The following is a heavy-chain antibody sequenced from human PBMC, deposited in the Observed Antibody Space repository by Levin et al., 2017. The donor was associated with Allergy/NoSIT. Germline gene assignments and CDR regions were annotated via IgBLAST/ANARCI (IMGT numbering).Heavy chain of an antibody. Sequence: GESLKISCAASGFTFSRFWMHWVRPVPGKGLVWVAHINSDGSNTNYADSVKGRFTISRDNAKNTLYLQMNSLTAEDTSLYFCARGGCSATSCLDNWGQGTLVTVSS. D-gene: IGHD2-15*01. V-gene: IGHV3-74*01. CDR3: ARGGCSATSCLDN. J-gene: IGHJ4*02. CDR2: INSDGSNT. CDR1: GFTFSRFW.